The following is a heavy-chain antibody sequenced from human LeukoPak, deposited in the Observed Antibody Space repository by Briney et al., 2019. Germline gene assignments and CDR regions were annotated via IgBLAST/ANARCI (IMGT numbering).Heavy chain of an antibody. J-gene: IGHJ6*03. CDR3: VREDSNVYFYYMDV. V-gene: IGHV3-48*01. Sequence: GGSLRLSCAASGFTFSRYSMHWVRQAPGKGLEWGSYITSSSSTIYYADSVEGRFTISRDNAKNSLYLQLNSLRAEDTAVYYCVREDSNVYFYYMDVWGQGTAVTVSS. CDR1: GFTFSRYS. CDR2: ITSSSSTI.